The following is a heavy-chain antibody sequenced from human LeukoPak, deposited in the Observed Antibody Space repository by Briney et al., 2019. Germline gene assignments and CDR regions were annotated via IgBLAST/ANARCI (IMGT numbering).Heavy chain of an antibody. J-gene: IGHJ4*02. CDR2: IYYSGST. CDR1: GGSISIYY. D-gene: IGHD1-26*01. V-gene: IGHV4-59*08. Sequence: KPSETLSLTCTVSGGSISIYYWSWIRQPPGKGLEWIGYIYYSGSTNYNPSLKSRVTISVDTSKNQFSLKLSSVTAADTAVYYCARGKREDYFDYWGQGTLVTVSS. CDR3: ARGKREDYFDY.